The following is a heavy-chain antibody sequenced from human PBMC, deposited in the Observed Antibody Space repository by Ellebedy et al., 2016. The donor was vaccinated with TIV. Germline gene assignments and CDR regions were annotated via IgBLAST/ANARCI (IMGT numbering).Heavy chain of an antibody. CDR1: GYTFTSYG. J-gene: IGHJ4*02. CDR3: ARYSFPKPYCSSTSCYTSLGDY. CDR2: ISAYNGNT. V-gene: IGHV1-18*01. D-gene: IGHD2-2*02. Sequence: ASVKVSCXASGYTFTSYGISWVRQAPGQGLEWMGWISAYNGNTNYAQKLQGRVTMTTDTSTSTAYMELRSLRSDDTAVYYCARYSFPKPYCSSTSCYTSLGDYWGQGTLVTVSS.